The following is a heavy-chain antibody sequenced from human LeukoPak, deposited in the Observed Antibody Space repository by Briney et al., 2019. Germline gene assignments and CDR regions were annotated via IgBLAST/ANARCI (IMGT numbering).Heavy chain of an antibody. V-gene: IGHV3-74*01. CDR3: ARHNYGYDY. CDR2: IHSDGSST. CDR1: GFTFRSYW. Sequence: GGSLRLSCAASGFTFRSYWMHWVRQAPGKGLVWVSHIHSDGSSTSHADSVQGRFTISRDNAKDTLYLQMNSLRAEDTAVYYCARHNYGYDYWGQGTLVTVSS. D-gene: IGHD3-10*01. J-gene: IGHJ4*02.